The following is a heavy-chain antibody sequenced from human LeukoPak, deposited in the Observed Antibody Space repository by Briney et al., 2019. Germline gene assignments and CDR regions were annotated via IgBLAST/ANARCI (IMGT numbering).Heavy chain of an antibody. CDR1: GFTFTSSA. CDR2: IVVGSGNT. J-gene: IGHJ1*01. Sequence: SVKVSCKASGFTFTSSAVQWVRQARGQRLEWIGWIVVGSGNTNYAQKFQGRVTITADESTSTAYMELSSLRSEDTAVYYCASSTYCSGGSCYEYFQHWGQGTLVTVSS. V-gene: IGHV1-58*01. D-gene: IGHD2-15*01. CDR3: ASSTYCSGGSCYEYFQH.